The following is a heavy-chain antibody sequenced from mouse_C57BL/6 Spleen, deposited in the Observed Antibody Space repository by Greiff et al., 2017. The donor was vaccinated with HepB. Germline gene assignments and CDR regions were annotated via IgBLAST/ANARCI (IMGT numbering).Heavy chain of an antibody. CDR1: GYTFTSYW. CDR3: SRSGNSACYRFAY. Sequence: QVQLQQSGAELVKPGASVKLSCKASGYTFTSYWMHWVKQRPGQGLEWIGMIYPDSGSTNYNEKFKSKATLTVDKTSSTAYMQLSSLTSEDSAVYYCSRSGNSACYRFAYWGQGTLVTVSA. J-gene: IGHJ3*01. V-gene: IGHV1-64*01. D-gene: IGHD3-2*02. CDR2: IYPDSGST.